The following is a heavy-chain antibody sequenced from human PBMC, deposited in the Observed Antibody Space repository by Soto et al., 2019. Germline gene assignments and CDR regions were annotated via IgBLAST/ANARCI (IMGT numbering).Heavy chain of an antibody. CDR1: GGSISSSSYY. CDR3: ARLEVVVAATPLIDY. D-gene: IGHD2-15*01. Sequence: SETLSLTCTVSGGSISSSSYYWGWIRQPPGKGLEWIGSIYYSGSTYYNPSLKSRVTISVDTSKNQFSLKLSSVTAADTAVYYCARLEVVVAATPLIDYWGQGTLVTVSS. V-gene: IGHV4-39*01. J-gene: IGHJ4*02. CDR2: IYYSGST.